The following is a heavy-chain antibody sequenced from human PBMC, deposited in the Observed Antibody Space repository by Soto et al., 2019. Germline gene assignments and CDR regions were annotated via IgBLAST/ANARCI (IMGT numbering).Heavy chain of an antibody. Sequence: QLQLQEPGPGLVKPSETLSLTCTVSGASISSSDYYWGWIRQPPGKGLEWIGRIDYSVKRGLEWIGCIPYIGNTYYTPALKSRITISVDTSKSQFSLELTSVTVADTAVYYCASHRAGPNWVDPWGQGNLVTVSS. CDR2: IDYSVKRGLEWIGCIPYIGNT. J-gene: IGHJ5*02. CDR3: ASHRAGPNWVDP. CDR1: GASISSSDYY. V-gene: IGHV4-39*01. D-gene: IGHD3-10*01.